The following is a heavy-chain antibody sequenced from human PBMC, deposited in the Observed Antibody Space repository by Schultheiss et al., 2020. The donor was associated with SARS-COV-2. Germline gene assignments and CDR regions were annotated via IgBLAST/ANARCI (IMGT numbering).Heavy chain of an antibody. CDR3: AREYSSSWQIFDY. V-gene: IGHV1-18*01. CDR1: GGTFSSYA. Sequence: ASVKVSCKASGGTFSSYAISWVRQAPGQGLEWMGWISAYNGNTNYAQKLQGRVTITRDTSTSTAYMELRSLRSDDTAVYYCAREYSSSWQIFDYWGQGTLVTVSS. D-gene: IGHD6-13*01. J-gene: IGHJ4*02. CDR2: ISAYNGNT.